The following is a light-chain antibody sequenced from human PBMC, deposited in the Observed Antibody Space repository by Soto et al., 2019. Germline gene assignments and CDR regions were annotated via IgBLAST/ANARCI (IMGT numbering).Light chain of an antibody. CDR1: SSDVGIYNY. Sequence: QAVLTQPASVSGSPGQSIAISCTGSSSDVGIYNYVSWYQRHPGKVPKLIIYEVTNRPSGVSNRFSGSKSGNTASLTISGLQAEDEADYYCSSYTTSSTRVFGTGTKV. V-gene: IGLV2-14*01. CDR3: SSYTTSSTRV. CDR2: EVT. J-gene: IGLJ1*01.